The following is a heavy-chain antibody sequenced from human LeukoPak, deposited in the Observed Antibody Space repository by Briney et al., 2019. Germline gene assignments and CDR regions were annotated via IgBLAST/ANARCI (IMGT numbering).Heavy chain of an antibody. V-gene: IGHV1-69*05. CDR1: GGTFSSYA. D-gene: IGHD3-3*01. J-gene: IGHJ4*02. CDR2: IIPIFGTA. CDR3: ASDPMAVTIFGVALRLTN. Sequence: SVKVSCKASGGTFSSYAISWVRQAPGQGLEWMGGIIPIFGTANYAQKFQGRVTITTDESTSTAYMELSSLRSEDTAVYYCASDPMAVTIFGVALRLTNWGQGTLVTVSS.